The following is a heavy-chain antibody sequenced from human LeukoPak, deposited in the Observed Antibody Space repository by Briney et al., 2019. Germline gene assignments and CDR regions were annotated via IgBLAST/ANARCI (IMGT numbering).Heavy chain of an antibody. V-gene: IGHV1-69*01. D-gene: IGHD6-13*01. J-gene: IGHJ4*02. CDR1: GGTFTSYA. Sequence: ASVKVSCKASGGTFTSYAISWVRQAPGQGLEWMGGISPIFGTANYAQKLQGRVTITADESTSTAYMELSSLRSEDTAVYYCARGGIAAAGNFDYWGQGTLVTVSS. CDR2: ISPIFGTA. CDR3: ARGGIAAAGNFDY.